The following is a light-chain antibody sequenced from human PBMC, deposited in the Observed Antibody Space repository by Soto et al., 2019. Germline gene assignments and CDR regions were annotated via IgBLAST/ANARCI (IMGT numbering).Light chain of an antibody. CDR3: QQYNSYSLT. V-gene: IGKV1-5*01. CDR2: DVA. Sequence: DIQMTQSPSTLSASVGDRVTITCRASQSIDRWLAWYQQRPGRAPKLLIYDVANLETGVPSRFSGSGSETEFTLTISSLQPDDFAIYYCQQYNSYSLTFGGGTKVDIK. CDR1: QSIDRW. J-gene: IGKJ4*01.